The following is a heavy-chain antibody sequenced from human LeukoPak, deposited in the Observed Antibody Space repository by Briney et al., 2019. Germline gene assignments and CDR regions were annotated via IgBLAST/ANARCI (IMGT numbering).Heavy chain of an antibody. D-gene: IGHD6-13*01. CDR2: IYYSGST. V-gene: IGHV4-59*01. Sequence: SETLSLTCTVPGGSISSYYWSWVRQPPGKGLEWVGYIYYSGSTNYNPSLKSRVTISVDTSKNQFSLKLSSVTAADTAVYYCGREVYSSSWYVMDVWGKGTTVTVSS. J-gene: IGHJ6*04. CDR1: GGSISSYY. CDR3: GREVYSSSWYVMDV.